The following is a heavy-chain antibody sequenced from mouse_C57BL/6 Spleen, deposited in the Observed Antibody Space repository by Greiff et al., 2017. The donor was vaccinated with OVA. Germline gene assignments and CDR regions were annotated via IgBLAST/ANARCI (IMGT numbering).Heavy chain of an antibody. Sequence: QVQLKQPGAELVKPGASVKLSCKASGYTFTSYWMHWVKQRPGQGLEWIGMIHPNSGSTNYNEKFKSKATLTVDKSSSTAYMQLSSLTSEDSAVYYCAPYDGYFAYWGQGTLVTVSA. V-gene: IGHV1-64*01. CDR2: IHPNSGST. D-gene: IGHD2-3*01. CDR1: GYTFTSYW. CDR3: APYDGYFAY. J-gene: IGHJ3*01.